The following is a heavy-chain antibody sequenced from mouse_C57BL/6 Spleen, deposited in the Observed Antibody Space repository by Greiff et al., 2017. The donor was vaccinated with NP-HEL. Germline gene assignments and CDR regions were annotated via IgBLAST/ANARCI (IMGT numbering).Heavy chain of an antibody. J-gene: IGHJ3*01. CDR2: IYPSDSET. V-gene: IGHV1-61*01. CDR3: ARLGTGTGFAY. CDR1: GYTFTSYW. D-gene: IGHD4-1*01. Sequence: VQLQQPGAELVRPGSSVKLSCKASGYTFTSYWMDWVKQRPGQGLEWIGNIYPSDSETHYNPKFKDKATLTVDKSSSTAYMQLSSLTSEDSAVYYCARLGTGTGFAYWGQGTLVTVSA.